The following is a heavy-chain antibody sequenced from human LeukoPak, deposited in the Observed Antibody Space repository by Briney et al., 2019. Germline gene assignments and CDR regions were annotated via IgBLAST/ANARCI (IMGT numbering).Heavy chain of an antibody. CDR2: IKQDGSEK. V-gene: IGHV3-7*01. Sequence: GGSLRLSCAASGFTFSSYWMSWVRQAPGKGLEWVANIKQDGSEKYYVDSVKGRFTISRDNAKNSLYLQMNSLRAEDTAVYYCARVAAVQQLDYYYYYMDVWGKGTTVTVSS. CDR3: ARVAAVQQLDYYYYYMDV. CDR1: GFTFSSYW. D-gene: IGHD6-13*01. J-gene: IGHJ6*03.